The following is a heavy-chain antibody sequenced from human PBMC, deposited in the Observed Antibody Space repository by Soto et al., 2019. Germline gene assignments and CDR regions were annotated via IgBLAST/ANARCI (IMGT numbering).Heavy chain of an antibody. V-gene: IGHV1-69*13. J-gene: IGHJ6*02. CDR1: GGTFSSYV. Sequence: SVKVSCKASGGTFSSYVISWVRQAPGQGLEWMGGIIPNFGTANYAQKFQGGVTITADESTSTAYMELSSLRSEDTAVYYCASVDCSSTSCYDPPDYYYYGMDVWGQGTTVTVSS. CDR3: ASVDCSSTSCYDPPDYYYYGMDV. CDR2: IIPNFGTA. D-gene: IGHD2-2*01.